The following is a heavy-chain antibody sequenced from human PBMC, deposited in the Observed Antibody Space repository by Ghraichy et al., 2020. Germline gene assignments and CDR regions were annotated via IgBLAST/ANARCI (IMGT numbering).Heavy chain of an antibody. CDR2: IYYSGST. J-gene: IGHJ4*02. Sequence: SETLSLTCTVSGGSISSGGYYWSWIRQHPGKGLEWIGYIYYSGSTYYNPSLKSRVTITVDTSKNQFSLKLSSVTAADTAVYYCARGYMARLNYFDYWGQGTLVTVSS. V-gene: IGHV4-31*03. D-gene: IGHD3-10*01. CDR1: GGSISSGGYY. CDR3: ARGYMARLNYFDY.